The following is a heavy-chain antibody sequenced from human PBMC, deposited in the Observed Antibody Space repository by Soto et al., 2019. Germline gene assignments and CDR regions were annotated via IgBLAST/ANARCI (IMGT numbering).Heavy chain of an antibody. J-gene: IGHJ6*02. D-gene: IGHD4-17*01. CDR2: INAGNGNT. Sequence: QVQLVQSGAEVKKPGASVKVSCKASGYTFTSYAMHWVRQAPGQRLEWMGWINAGNGNTKYSQKFQGRVTITRDTSASTADMELSSLRSGDTAVYYCARWALGTTVTFGYYYYYGMDVWGQGTTVTVCS. V-gene: IGHV1-3*01. CDR3: ARWALGTTVTFGYYYYYGMDV. CDR1: GYTFTSYA.